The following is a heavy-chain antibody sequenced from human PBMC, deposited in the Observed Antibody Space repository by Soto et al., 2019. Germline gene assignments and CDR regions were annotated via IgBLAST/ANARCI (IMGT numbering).Heavy chain of an antibody. CDR1: GYTFTSCG. J-gene: IGHJ4*02. D-gene: IGHD2-15*01. CDR3: ATCGGGSCYYPLDY. Sequence: QVQLVQSADEVKKPGASVKVSCEASGYTFTSCGISWVRQAPGQGLDWMGWISVNSGDTKYAQNFQGRVTMTTDTSTSTVYMELRSLRSDDTAVYYCATCGGGSCYYPLDYWGQGTLVTVSS. V-gene: IGHV1-18*01. CDR2: ISVNSGDT.